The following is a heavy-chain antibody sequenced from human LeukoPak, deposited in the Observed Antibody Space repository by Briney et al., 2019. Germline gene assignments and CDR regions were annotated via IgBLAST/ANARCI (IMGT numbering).Heavy chain of an antibody. CDR2: INWNGGRT. D-gene: IGHD2-2*02. CDR3: ARYRVVVPAAIFYYYYYMDV. J-gene: IGHJ6*03. CDR1: GFTFDDYG. V-gene: IGHV3-20*04. Sequence: PGGSLRLSCAAPGFTFDDYGMSWVRQAPGKGLEWGSGINWNGGRTGYADSVKGRFTISRDNVKNSLYLQMNSLRAEDTALYYCARYRVVVPAAIFYYYYYMDVWGKGTTVTVSS.